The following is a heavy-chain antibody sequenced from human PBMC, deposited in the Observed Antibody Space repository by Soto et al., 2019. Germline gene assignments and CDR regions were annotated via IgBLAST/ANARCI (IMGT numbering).Heavy chain of an antibody. CDR1: GFSFSTGGVG. CDR3: AHSTYYYDSSGFWPAQPSVDY. CDR2: IYCDDDK. Sequence: QITLKESGPTLVKPTQTLTLTCTFSGFSFSTGGVGVGWIRQPPGKALDWLAPIYCDDDKRYNPSLKSRLTITKDTSKNQVVLTLTNRDPVDTATYYCAHSTYYYDSSGFWPAQPSVDYWGQGTLVTVSS. J-gene: IGHJ4*02. D-gene: IGHD3-22*01. V-gene: IGHV2-5*02.